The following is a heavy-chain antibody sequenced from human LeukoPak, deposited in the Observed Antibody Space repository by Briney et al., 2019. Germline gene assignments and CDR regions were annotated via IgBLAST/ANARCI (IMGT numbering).Heavy chain of an antibody. Sequence: GRSLRLSCAASGFTFDDYAMHWVRQAPGKGLEWVSGISWNSGSIGYADSVKGRFTISRDNAKNSLYLQMNSLRAEDTALYYCAKAPGQQLVNSKFDPWGQGTLVTVSS. D-gene: IGHD6-13*01. J-gene: IGHJ5*02. V-gene: IGHV3-9*01. CDR3: AKAPGQQLVNSKFDP. CDR2: ISWNSGSI. CDR1: GFTFDDYA.